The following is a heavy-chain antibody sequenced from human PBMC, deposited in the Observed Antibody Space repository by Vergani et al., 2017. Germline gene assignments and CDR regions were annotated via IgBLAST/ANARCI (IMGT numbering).Heavy chain of an antibody. V-gene: IGHV4-39*01. CDR1: GGSISSSSYY. J-gene: IGHJ4*02. CDR2: IYYSGST. D-gene: IGHD3-22*01. CDR3: ARHRLYDSSGYDY. Sequence: QLQLQESVPGLVKPSETLSLTCTVSGGSISSSSYYLGWIRQPPGKGLEWIGSIYYSGSTYYNPSLKSRVTISVDTSKNQFSLKLSSVTAADTAVYYCARHRLYDSSGYDYWGQGTLVTVSS.